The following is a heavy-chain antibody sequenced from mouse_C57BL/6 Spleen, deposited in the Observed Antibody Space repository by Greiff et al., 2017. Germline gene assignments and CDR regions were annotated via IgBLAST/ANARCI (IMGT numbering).Heavy chain of an antibody. V-gene: IGHV5-17*01. Sequence: EVQLVESGGGLVKPGGSLKLSCAASGFTFSDYGMHWVRQAPEKGLEWVAYISSGSSTIYYADTVKGRFTISRDNAKNTLFLQMTSLRSEDTAMYYCARTGYYGSSAWFAYWGKGTLVTVSA. CDR2: ISSGSSTI. CDR1: GFTFSDYG. J-gene: IGHJ3*01. D-gene: IGHD1-1*01. CDR3: ARTGYYGSSAWFAY.